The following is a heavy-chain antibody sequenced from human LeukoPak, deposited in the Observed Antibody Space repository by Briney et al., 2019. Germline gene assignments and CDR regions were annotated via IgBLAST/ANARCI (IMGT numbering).Heavy chain of an antibody. CDR2: ISGSGGST. D-gene: IGHD6-13*01. Sequence: GGSLRLSCAASGFTFSSYAMSWVRQAPGRGLEWVSAISGSGGSTYYADSVKGRFTISRDNSKNTLYLQMNSLRAEDTAVYYCAKDLGSYSSTSRGGQGTLVTVSS. J-gene: IGHJ4*02. CDR3: AKDLGSYSSTSR. CDR1: GFTFSSYA. V-gene: IGHV3-23*01.